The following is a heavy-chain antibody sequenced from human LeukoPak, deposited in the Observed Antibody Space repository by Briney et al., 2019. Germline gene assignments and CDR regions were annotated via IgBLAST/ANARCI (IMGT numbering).Heavy chain of an antibody. CDR3: ARVDIVATILNAFDI. V-gene: IGHV4-38-2*02. D-gene: IGHD5-12*01. CDR2: IYHSGST. Sequence: SETLSLTCTVSGYSISSGYYWGWIRQPPGQGLEWIGSIYHSGSTYYNPSLKSRVTISVDTSKNQFSLKLSSVTAADTAVYYCARVDIVATILNAFDIWGQGTMVTVSS. J-gene: IGHJ3*02. CDR1: GYSISSGYY.